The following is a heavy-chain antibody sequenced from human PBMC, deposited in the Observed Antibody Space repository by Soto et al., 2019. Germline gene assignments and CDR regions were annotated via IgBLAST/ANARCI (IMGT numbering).Heavy chain of an antibody. CDR2: IIPIFGTA. V-gene: IGHV1-69*01. D-gene: IGHD6-13*01. CDR3: ARAPPAAAGAYYFDY. Sequence: QVQLVQSGAEVKKPGSSVKVSCKASGGTFSSYAISWVRQAPGQGLEWMGGIIPIFGTANYAQEFQGRVTITADDSTSTAYMELSSLRSEDTAVYYCARAPPAAAGAYYFDYWGQGTLVTVSS. CDR1: GGTFSSYA. J-gene: IGHJ4*02.